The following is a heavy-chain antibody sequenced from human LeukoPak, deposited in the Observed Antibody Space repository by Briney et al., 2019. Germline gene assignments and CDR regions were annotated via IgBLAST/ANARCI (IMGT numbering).Heavy chain of an antibody. Sequence: PSETLSLTCTVSGGSISSSSYYWGWIRQPPGKGLEWIGSIYYSGSTYYNPSLKSRVTISVDTSKNQFSLKLSSVTAADTAVYYCASHYTYYYDSSAVPQRTTEDYWGQGTLVTVSS. CDR3: ASHYTYYYDSSAVPQRTTEDY. J-gene: IGHJ4*02. D-gene: IGHD3-22*01. CDR2: IYYSGST. CDR1: GGSISSSSYY. V-gene: IGHV4-39*01.